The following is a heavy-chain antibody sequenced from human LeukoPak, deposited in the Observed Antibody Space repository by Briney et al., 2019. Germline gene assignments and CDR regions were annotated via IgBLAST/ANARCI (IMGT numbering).Heavy chain of an antibody. J-gene: IGHJ4*02. CDR3: TKDRRGPAAGTWYFDS. CDR1: GFTFSSTT. D-gene: IGHD6-13*01. Sequence: GGSLRLPCVASGFTFSSTTMGWVRQAPGRGLEWVSSITAIDGRTYYADSVRGRFTISRDNSKNTVYLQLNSLRAGDTAIYYCTKDRRGPAAGTWYFDSWGQGTLATVSS. CDR2: ITAIDGRT. V-gene: IGHV3-23*01.